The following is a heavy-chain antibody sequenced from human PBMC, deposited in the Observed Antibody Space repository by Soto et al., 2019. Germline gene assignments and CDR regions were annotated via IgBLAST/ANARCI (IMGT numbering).Heavy chain of an antibody. CDR1: GFTFSGSA. V-gene: IGHV3-73*01. D-gene: IGHD6-6*01. Sequence: GGSLRLSCAASGFTFSGSAMHWVRQASGKGLEGVGRIRSKANSYATAYAASGKGRFTISRDDSKNTAYLQMNSLKTEDTAVYYCISLPSIAARDAFDIWGQGTMVTVSS. J-gene: IGHJ3*02. CDR2: IRSKANSYAT. CDR3: ISLPSIAARDAFDI.